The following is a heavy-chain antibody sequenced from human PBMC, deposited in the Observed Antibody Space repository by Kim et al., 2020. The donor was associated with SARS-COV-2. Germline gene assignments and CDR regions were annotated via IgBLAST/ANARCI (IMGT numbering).Heavy chain of an antibody. CDR2: MFYSGSS. V-gene: IGHV4-39*01. D-gene: IGHD3-9*01. Sequence: SETLSLTCSVSGGSITNSSYYWGWIRQPPGKGPEWIASMFYSGSSYFNPSLRSRVTISADTTKNQVYLKLTSVTATDTAMYYCASIPRYFDPNLYYSYYYGMDVWGQGTTVTVSS. CDR3: ASIPRYFDPNLYYSYYYGMDV. J-gene: IGHJ6*02. CDR1: GGSITNSSYY.